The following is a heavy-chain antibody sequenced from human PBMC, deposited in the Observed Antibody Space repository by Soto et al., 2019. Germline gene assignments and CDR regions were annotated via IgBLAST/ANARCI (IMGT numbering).Heavy chain of an antibody. CDR3: GRGLGGGWYYFDY. V-gene: IGHV1-18*04. CDR1: GYSFINYG. Sequence: ASVKVSCKASGYSFINYGIGWVRQAPGQGLEWMGWITVNSGNTNYPQKFQGRVTMTTDTSTSTAYMELRSLTSDDTAVFYCGRGLGGGWYYFDYWGPGTLVTVSS. CDR2: ITVNSGNT. J-gene: IGHJ4*02. D-gene: IGHD6-19*01.